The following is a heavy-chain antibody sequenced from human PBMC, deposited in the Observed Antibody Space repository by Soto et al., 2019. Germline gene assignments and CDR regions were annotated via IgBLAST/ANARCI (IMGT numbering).Heavy chain of an antibody. CDR1: GFTFSSYE. J-gene: IGHJ4*02. V-gene: IGHV3-48*03. Sequence: GGSLRLSCAASGFTFSSYEMNWVRQAPGKGLEWVSYISSSGSTIYYADSVEGRFTISRDNAKNSLYLQMNSLRAEDTAVYYCARDYYDILTGYPMYYFDYWGQGTLVTVSS. CDR2: ISSSGSTI. D-gene: IGHD3-9*01. CDR3: ARDYYDILTGYPMYYFDY.